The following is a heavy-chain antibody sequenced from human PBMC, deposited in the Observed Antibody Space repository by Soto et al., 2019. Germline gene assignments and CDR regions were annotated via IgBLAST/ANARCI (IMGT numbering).Heavy chain of an antibody. J-gene: IGHJ5*02. CDR2: ISYDGSNK. CDR3: AKAFYTSGLKGGFDP. D-gene: IGHD6-19*01. CDR1: GFTFSSYG. Sequence: GGSLRLSCAASGFTFSSYGMHWVRQAPGKGLEWVAVISYDGSNKYYADSVKGRFTISRDNSKNTLYLQMSSLRAEDTAVYYCAKAFYTSGLKGGFDPWGQGTLVTVSS. V-gene: IGHV3-30*18.